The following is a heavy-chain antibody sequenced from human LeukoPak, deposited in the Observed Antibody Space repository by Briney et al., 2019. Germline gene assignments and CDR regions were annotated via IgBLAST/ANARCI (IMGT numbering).Heavy chain of an antibody. Sequence: SVKVPCKASGGTFSSYAISWVRQAPGQGLEWMGRIIPILGIANYAQKFQGRVTITADKSTSTAYMELSSLRSEDTAVYYCARVFSSTSRRYYYYGMDVWGQGTTVTVSS. CDR1: GGTFSSYA. D-gene: IGHD2-2*01. CDR2: IIPILGIA. CDR3: ARVFSSTSRRYYYYGMDV. J-gene: IGHJ6*02. V-gene: IGHV1-69*04.